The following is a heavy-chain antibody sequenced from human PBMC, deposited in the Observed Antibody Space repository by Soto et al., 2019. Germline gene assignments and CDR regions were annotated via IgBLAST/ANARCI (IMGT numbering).Heavy chain of an antibody. J-gene: IGHJ6*02. D-gene: IGHD2-2*01. V-gene: IGHV3-43*01. CDR2: ISWDGGST. CDR3: AKDFTRRIPEYYYYGMDV. CDR1: GFTFDDYT. Sequence: TGGSLRLSCAASGFTFDDYTMHWVRQAPGKGLEWVSLISWDGGSTYYADSVKGRFTISRDNSKNSLYLQMNSLRTEDTASYYCAKDFTRRIPEYYYYGMDVWGQGTTVTVSS.